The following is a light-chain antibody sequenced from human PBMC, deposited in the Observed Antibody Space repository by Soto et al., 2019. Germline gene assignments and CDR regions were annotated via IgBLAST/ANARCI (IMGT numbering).Light chain of an antibody. J-gene: IGKJ3*01. V-gene: IGKV3-15*01. CDR3: QQTYNMPRT. CDR1: QSVSSN. CDR2: GAS. Sequence: EIVMTQSPATLSVSPGERATLSCRASQSVSSNLAWYRQKPGQAPRLLIYGASTRATGIPARFSGSGSGTEFTLTITSLQPEDSATYYCQQTYNMPRTFVPGTKVD.